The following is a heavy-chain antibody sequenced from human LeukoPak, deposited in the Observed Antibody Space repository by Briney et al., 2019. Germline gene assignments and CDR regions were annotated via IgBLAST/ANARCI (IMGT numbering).Heavy chain of an antibody. Sequence: PGGSLRLSCAASGFTFSSYWMSWVRQAPGKGLEWVANIKQDGSEKYYVDSVKGRFTISRDNAKNSLYLQMNSLRAEDTAEYYCAKSGAMHSYWNFDLWGRGTLVTVSS. CDR2: IKQDGSEK. D-gene: IGHD3-10*01. V-gene: IGHV3-7*01. J-gene: IGHJ2*01. CDR3: AKSGAMHSYWNFDL. CDR1: GFTFSSYW.